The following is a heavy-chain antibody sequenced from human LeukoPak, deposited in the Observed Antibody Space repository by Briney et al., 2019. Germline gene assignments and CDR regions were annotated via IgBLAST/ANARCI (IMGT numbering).Heavy chain of an antibody. D-gene: IGHD2-2*02. CDR1: GGSFSGYY. Sequence: SETLSLTCAVYGGSFSGYYWSWIRQPPGKGLEWIGEINHSGSTNYNPSLKSRVTISVDTSKSQFSLKLSSVTTADTAVYYCARVRGLGYCSSTSCYRTYYFDYWGQGTLVTVSS. J-gene: IGHJ4*02. CDR3: ARVRGLGYCSSTSCYRTYYFDY. CDR2: INHSGST. V-gene: IGHV4-34*01.